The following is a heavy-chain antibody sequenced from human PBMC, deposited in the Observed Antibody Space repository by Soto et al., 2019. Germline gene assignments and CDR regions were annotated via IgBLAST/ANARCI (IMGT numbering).Heavy chain of an antibody. Sequence: GGSLRLSCAASGFTFSSYGMHWVRQAPGKGLEWVAVIWYDGSNKYYADSVKGRFTISRDNSKNTLYLQMNSLRAEDTAVYYWARDPTYYCDSSGYSIDYWGQGTLVTVSS. CDR3: ARDPTYYCDSSGYSIDY. CDR1: GFTFSSYG. D-gene: IGHD3-22*01. V-gene: IGHV3-33*01. J-gene: IGHJ4*02. CDR2: IWYDGSNK.